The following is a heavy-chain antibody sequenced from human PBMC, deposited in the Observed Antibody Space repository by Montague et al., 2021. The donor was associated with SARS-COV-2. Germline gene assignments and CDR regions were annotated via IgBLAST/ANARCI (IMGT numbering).Heavy chain of an antibody. Sequence: SLRLSCAASGFTFSSYAMSWVRQAPGKGLEWVSGITGSGASTYYADSVKGRFTISRDNSKSTLYLQMSSLRAEDTAVYYCAKASSSGFGESDCWGQGTLVTVSS. J-gene: IGHJ4*02. CDR2: ITGSGAST. CDR3: AKASSSGFGESDC. D-gene: IGHD3-10*01. V-gene: IGHV3-23*01. CDR1: GFTFSSYA.